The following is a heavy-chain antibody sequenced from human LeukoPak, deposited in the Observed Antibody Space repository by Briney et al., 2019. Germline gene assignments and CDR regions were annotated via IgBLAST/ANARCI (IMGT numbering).Heavy chain of an antibody. CDR3: ARGPIYDFWSGYYPPLGY. Sequence: PGGSLRLSCAASGFTFSSHSMNWVRQAPGKGLEWVSSISSSSSYIYYADSVKGRFTISRDNAKNSLYLQMNSLRAEDTAVYYCARGPIYDFWSGYYPPLGYWGQGTLVTVSS. CDR1: GFTFSSHS. V-gene: IGHV3-21*01. J-gene: IGHJ4*02. D-gene: IGHD3-3*01. CDR2: ISSSSSYI.